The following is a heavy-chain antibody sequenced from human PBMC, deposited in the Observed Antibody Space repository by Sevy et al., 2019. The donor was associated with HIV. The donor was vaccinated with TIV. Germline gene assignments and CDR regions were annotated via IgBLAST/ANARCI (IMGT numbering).Heavy chain of an antibody. D-gene: IGHD2-15*01. CDR2: INPSGGST. J-gene: IGHJ6*03. Sequence: ASVKVSCKASGYTFTSYYMHWVRQATGQGLEWMGIINPSGGSTSYVQKFQGRVTMTRDTSTSTVYMELSSLRSEDTALYYCARDSHVTLAGTHYYYYYMDVWGKGTTVTVSS. CDR1: GYTFTSYY. V-gene: IGHV1-46*01. CDR3: ARDSHVTLAGTHYYYYYMDV.